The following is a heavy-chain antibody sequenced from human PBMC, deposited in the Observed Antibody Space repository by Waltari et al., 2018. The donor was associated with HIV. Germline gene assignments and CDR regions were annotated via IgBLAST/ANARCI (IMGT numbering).Heavy chain of an antibody. CDR1: GYTFISYA. D-gene: IGHD3-3*01. J-gene: IGHJ6*02. Sequence: QVQLVQSGAVVKKPGASVRISCETSGYTFISYALHWVRQAPGQRREWMGWINVGNNNTKYSQKFQDRFTLHGYTSASTGYLDLSSLTSEDTAVYFCAREYDFWSGGYHYYGMDVWCQGTTVTVSS. CDR3: AREYDFWSGGYHYYGMDV. CDR2: INVGNNNT. V-gene: IGHV1-3*01.